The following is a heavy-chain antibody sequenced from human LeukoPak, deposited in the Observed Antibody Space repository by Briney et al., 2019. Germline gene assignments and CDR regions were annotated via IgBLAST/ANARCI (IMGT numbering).Heavy chain of an antibody. D-gene: IGHD6-19*01. CDR2: IIPIFGTA. CDR1: GGTFSSYA. Sequence: ASVKVSCKASGGTFSSYAISWVRQAPGQGLEWMGGIIPIFGTANYAQKFQGRVTITADESTSTAYMELSSLRSEDTAVYYCARDLTVAGTLVNWFDPWGQGTLVTVSS. V-gene: IGHV1-69*13. J-gene: IGHJ5*02. CDR3: ARDLTVAGTLVNWFDP.